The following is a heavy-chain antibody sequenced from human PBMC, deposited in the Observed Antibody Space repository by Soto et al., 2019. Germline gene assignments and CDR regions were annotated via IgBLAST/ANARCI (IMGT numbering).Heavy chain of an antibody. V-gene: IGHV1-69*06. J-gene: IGHJ6*02. D-gene: IGHD5-12*01. CDR1: GGTFSSYA. CDR2: IIPIFGTA. Sequence: SVKVSCKASGGTFSSYAISWVRQAPGQGLEWMGGIIPIFGTANYAQKFQGRVTITADKCTSTAYMELSSLRSEDTAVYYCARGQVGRYSGYGSYYYGMDVWGQGTTVTVSS. CDR3: ARGQVGRYSGYGSYYYGMDV.